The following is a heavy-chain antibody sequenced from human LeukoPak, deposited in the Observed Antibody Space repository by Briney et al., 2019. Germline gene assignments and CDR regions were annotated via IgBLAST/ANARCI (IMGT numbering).Heavy chain of an antibody. Sequence: ASVKVSCKASGYTFTNLFMHWVRQAPGQGLEWMGIINPSDGSTSYAQKFQGRVTMTRDTSTSTVYMELSSLRSEDTAGYYCARDISRVVVRPDYWGQGTLVTVSS. CDR1: GYTFTNLF. CDR3: ARDISRVVVRPDY. V-gene: IGHV1-46*01. D-gene: IGHD3-22*01. CDR2: INPSDGST. J-gene: IGHJ4*02.